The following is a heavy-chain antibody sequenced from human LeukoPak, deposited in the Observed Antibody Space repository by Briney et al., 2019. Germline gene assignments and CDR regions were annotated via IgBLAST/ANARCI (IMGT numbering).Heavy chain of an antibody. CDR1: GGSFSDYY. J-gene: IGHJ4*02. CDR3: ARDRLRWPKIDY. CDR2: IYYSVTT. V-gene: IGHV4-34*01. Sequence: SETLSLTCAVYGGSFSDYYWGWIRQPPGKGLEWIGSIYYSVTTYYNPSLKSRVTISVDTSKNQFSLKLNSVTAADTAVYYCARDRLRWPKIDYWGQGTLVTVSS. D-gene: IGHD4-23*01.